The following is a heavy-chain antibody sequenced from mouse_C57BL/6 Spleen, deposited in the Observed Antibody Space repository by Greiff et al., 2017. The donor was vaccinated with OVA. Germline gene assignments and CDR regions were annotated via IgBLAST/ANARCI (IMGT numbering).Heavy chain of an antibody. CDR1: GYSFTGYY. CDR3: ARVYYGSSSSGYFDV. Sequence: EVQLQQSGPELVKPGASVKISCKASGYSFTGYYMNWVKQSPEKSLEWIGEINPSTGGTTYNQKFKAKATLTVDKSSSTAYMQLKSLTSEDSAVYYGARVYYGSSSSGYFDVWGTGTTGTVSS. D-gene: IGHD1-1*01. J-gene: IGHJ1*03. V-gene: IGHV1-42*01. CDR2: INPSTGGT.